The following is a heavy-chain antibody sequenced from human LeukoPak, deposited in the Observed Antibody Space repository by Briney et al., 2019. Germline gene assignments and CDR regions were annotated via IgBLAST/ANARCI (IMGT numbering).Heavy chain of an antibody. J-gene: IGHJ4*02. Sequence: SETLSLTCTVSGGSISSYYWSWIRQPPGKGLEWIGYICYSGSTNYNPSLKSRVTISVDTSKNQFSLKLSSVTAADTAVYYCARGGDSSGYYYPVFDYWGQGTLVTVSS. D-gene: IGHD3-22*01. CDR2: ICYSGST. V-gene: IGHV4-59*01. CDR1: GGSISSYY. CDR3: ARGGDSSGYYYPVFDY.